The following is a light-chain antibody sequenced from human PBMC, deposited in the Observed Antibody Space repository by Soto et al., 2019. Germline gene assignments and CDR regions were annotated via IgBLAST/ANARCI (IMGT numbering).Light chain of an antibody. J-gene: IGKJ4*01. CDR1: QAINNY. Sequence: DMQLAQSPSFLSASVGDRVTITCRASQAINNYLAWYQQKPGKAPKLLIYAASTLQSGVPSRFSGSGSGAEFTLTIASLQPEDFATYYCQQCSSYPLTFGGGTKVEIK. CDR3: QQCSSYPLT. CDR2: AAS. V-gene: IGKV1-9*01.